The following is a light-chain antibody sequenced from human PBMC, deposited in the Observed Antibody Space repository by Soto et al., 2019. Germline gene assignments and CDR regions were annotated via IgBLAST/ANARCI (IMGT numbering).Light chain of an antibody. V-gene: IGLV1-44*01. CDR2: SDN. Sequence: QSVLTQPPSASGTPGQRVTISCSGSNSNIGSDTVNWYQQLPGTAPKLLIYSDNQRPSGVPDRFSGSKSGTSASLAISGLQSGDDADYYCATWDDSLNGYVFGPGTKSPS. J-gene: IGLJ1*01. CDR3: ATWDDSLNGYV. CDR1: NSNIGSDT.